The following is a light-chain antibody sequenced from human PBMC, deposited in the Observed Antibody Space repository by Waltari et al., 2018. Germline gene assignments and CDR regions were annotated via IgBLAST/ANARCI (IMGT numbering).Light chain of an antibody. CDR3: QQRDDWPLLT. Sequence: EIVLTQSPATLSLSPGERATLSCRASQSVSSHLAWYQQKIGQAPRLPIYDASSRATGIPARFSGSGSGTDFTLTISSLEPEDFAVYYCQQRDDWPLLTFGGGTKVEIK. CDR2: DAS. CDR1: QSVSSH. V-gene: IGKV3-11*01. J-gene: IGKJ4*01.